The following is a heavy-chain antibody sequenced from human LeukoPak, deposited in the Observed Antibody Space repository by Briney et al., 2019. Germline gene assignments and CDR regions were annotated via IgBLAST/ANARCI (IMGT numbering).Heavy chain of an antibody. D-gene: IGHD6-19*01. V-gene: IGHV1-18*01. CDR1: GYTFTSYG. J-gene: IGHJ6*03. CDR3: ARGVSSGWYSGYYYYYMDV. CDR2: ISAYNGNT. Sequence: ASVKVSCKASGYTFTSYGISWVRQAPGQGLEWMGWISAYNGNTNYAQKPQGRVTMTTDTSTSTAYMELRSLRSDDTAVYYCARGVSSGWYSGYYYYYMDVWGKGTTVTVSS.